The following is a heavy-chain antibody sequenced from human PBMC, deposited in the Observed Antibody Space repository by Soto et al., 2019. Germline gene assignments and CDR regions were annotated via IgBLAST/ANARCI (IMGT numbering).Heavy chain of an antibody. J-gene: IGHJ6*03. CDR1: GFTFSSYA. V-gene: IGHV3-23*01. Sequence: GGSLRLSCAASGFTFSSYAMSWVRQAPGEGLEWVSAISGSGGSTYYADSVKGRFTISRDNSKNTLYLQMNSLRAEDTAVYYCAKGVRYWGDIVVVVAANYYMDVWGKGTTVTVSS. D-gene: IGHD2-15*01. CDR3: AKGVRYWGDIVVVVAANYYMDV. CDR2: ISGSGGST.